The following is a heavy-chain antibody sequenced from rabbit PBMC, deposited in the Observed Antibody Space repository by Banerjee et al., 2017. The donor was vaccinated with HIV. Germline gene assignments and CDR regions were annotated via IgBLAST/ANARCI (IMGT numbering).Heavy chain of an antibody. J-gene: IGHJ6*01. CDR2: IYTGSGGST. CDR1: GFDLSSGYY. V-gene: IGHV1S45*01. Sequence: QEQLVESGGGLVQPEGSLTLTCKASGFDLSSGYYMCWVRQAPGKGLEWIGCIYTGSGGSTYYASWAKGRFTITRSTSLNTVTLQMTSLTAADTATYFCARDLSSSGWSDFALWGPGTLVTVS. D-gene: IGHD4-1*01. CDR3: ARDLSSSGWSDFAL.